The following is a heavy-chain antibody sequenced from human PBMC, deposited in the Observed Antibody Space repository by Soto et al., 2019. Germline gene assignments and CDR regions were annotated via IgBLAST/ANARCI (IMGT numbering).Heavy chain of an antibody. CDR1: GGSISSYY. V-gene: IGHV4-59*01. CDR3: AREGYGGLIDY. D-gene: IGHD4-17*01. CDR2: IYYSGST. Sequence: PSESLSLTCTDSGGSISSYYWSWIRQPPGKGLEWIGYIYYSGSTTYNTSIKSRVTISVDTSKNQFSLKLSSVTAADTAVYYCAREGYGGLIDYWGQGTLVTVSA. J-gene: IGHJ4*02.